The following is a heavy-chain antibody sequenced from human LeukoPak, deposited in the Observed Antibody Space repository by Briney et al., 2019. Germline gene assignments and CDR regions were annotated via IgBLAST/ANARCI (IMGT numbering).Heavy chain of an antibody. D-gene: IGHD4-23*01. Sequence: ASVKVSCKASGYTFTTYDLNWVRQATGQGLEWIGWMNPNSGKTGYSQKFQGRVSITRDISISTAYMELSSLRSEDTAVYCCARDYGGNSGWFDPWGQGTQVTVSS. CDR1: GYTFTTYD. CDR3: ARDYGGNSGWFDP. CDR2: MNPNSGKT. V-gene: IGHV1-8*03. J-gene: IGHJ5*02.